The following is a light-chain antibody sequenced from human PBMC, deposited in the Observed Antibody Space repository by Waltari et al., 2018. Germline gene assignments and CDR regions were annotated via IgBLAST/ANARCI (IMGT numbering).Light chain of an antibody. CDR3: QQYYSTPIT. CDR2: GAS. V-gene: IGKV4-1*01. J-gene: IGKJ5*01. CDR1: QSVLYSSNNKNY. Sequence: DIVMTQSPDSLAVSLGERATIHCKSSQSVLYSSNNKNYLAWYQQKPGQPPTLLFYGASTRESGVPDRFSGSGCGTDFPLTISSLQAEDVAVYYCQQYYSTPITFGQGTRLEIK.